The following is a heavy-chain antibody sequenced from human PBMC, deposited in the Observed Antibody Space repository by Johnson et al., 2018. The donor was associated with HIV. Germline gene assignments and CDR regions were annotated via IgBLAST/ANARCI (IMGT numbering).Heavy chain of an antibody. D-gene: IGHD5-12*01. CDR1: GFTFSTYG. V-gene: IGHV3-30*02. CDR2: IRSDGTNK. CDR3: ASGDDDGF. Sequence: VQLVESGGGVVQPGGSLRLSCAAFGFTFSTYGIHWVRQAPGKGLEWVAFIRSDGTNKYYADFVKGRFSISRDNSKNTLYLQMNSLRAEDTAVYYCASGDDDGFWGQGTKVTVSS. J-gene: IGHJ3*01.